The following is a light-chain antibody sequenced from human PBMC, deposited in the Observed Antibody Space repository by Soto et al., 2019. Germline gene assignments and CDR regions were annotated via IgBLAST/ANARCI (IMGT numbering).Light chain of an antibody. CDR3: AAWDDSLTGRV. J-gene: IGLJ3*02. CDR1: SSNIGSNY. V-gene: IGLV1-47*01. CDR2: RNN. Sequence: QSVLTQPPSASGTPGQRVTISCSGSSSNIGSNYVYWYQQLPGTAPKLLIYRNNQRPSGVPDRFSGSKSGTSASLALSGLRSEDEAEYYCAAWDDSLTGRVFGGGTKLTVL.